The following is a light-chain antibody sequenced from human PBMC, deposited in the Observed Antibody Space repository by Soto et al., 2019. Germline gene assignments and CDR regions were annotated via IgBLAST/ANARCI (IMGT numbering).Light chain of an antibody. CDR2: EVS. V-gene: IGLV2-14*01. Sequence: QSVLTQPASVSGAHGQSITISCTGTSSDVGGYQYVSWYQQLPGKVPKLFIYEVSNRPSGVSNRFSGSKSGNTASLTISGLQAEDEAEYYCSSYTSSTTLNFLFGGGTKLTVL. J-gene: IGLJ2*01. CDR1: SSDVGGYQY. CDR3: SSYTSSTTLNFL.